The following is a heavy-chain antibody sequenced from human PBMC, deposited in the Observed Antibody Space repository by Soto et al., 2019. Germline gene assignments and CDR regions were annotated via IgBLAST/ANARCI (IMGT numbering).Heavy chain of an antibody. CDR3: ARGTSTVTNDYYYGMDV. J-gene: IGHJ6*02. V-gene: IGHV4-59*01. CDR1: GGSISSYY. D-gene: IGHD4-17*01. Sequence: KPSETLSLTCTVSGGSISSYYWSWIRQPPGKGLEWIGYIYCSGSTNYNPSLKSRVTISVDTSKNQFSLKLSSVTAADTAVYYCARGTSTVTNDYYYGMDVWGQGTTVTVSS. CDR2: IYCSGST.